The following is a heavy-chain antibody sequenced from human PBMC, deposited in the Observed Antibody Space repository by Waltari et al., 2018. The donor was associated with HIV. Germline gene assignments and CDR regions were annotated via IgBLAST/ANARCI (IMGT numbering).Heavy chain of an antibody. Sequence: QVQLVQCGAEGTKPGASVKVFCKASGYTFSTYAINRVRQATGQGLEWMGWMNPNSGNTGYAQKFQGRVNMTRNSSIRTAYMELSSLRSDDTAVYYCSRGLHCTATSCLLYHGMDVWGQGTAVSVSS. J-gene: IGHJ6*02. D-gene: IGHD2-2*01. V-gene: IGHV1-8*01. CDR1: GYTFSTYA. CDR2: MNPNSGNT. CDR3: SRGLHCTATSCLLYHGMDV.